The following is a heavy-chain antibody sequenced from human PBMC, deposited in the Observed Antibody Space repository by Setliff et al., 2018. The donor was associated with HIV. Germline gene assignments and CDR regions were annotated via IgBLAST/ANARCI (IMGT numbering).Heavy chain of an antibody. CDR1: GGSISSGDYY. J-gene: IGHJ5*02. CDR3: ARAPGPYGDYNWFDP. CDR2: IYTSGST. V-gene: IGHV4-30-4*08. Sequence: SETLSLTCTVSGGSISSGDYYWSWIRQPPGKGLEWIGHIYTSGSTDYNPSLKSRLTISVDTSKNQFSLKLSSVTAADTAVYYCARAPGPYGDYNWFDPWGQGALVTVSS. D-gene: IGHD4-17*01.